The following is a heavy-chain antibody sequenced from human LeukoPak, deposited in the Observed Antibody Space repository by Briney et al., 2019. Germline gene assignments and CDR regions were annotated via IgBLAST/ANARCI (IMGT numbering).Heavy chain of an antibody. J-gene: IGHJ3*02. D-gene: IGHD3-3*01. CDR1: GGSISSSSYY. CDR2: IYYSGST. Sequence: SETLSLTCTVSGGSISSSSYYWGWIRQPPGKGLEWIGSIYYSGSTYYNPSLKSRVTISVDTSKNQFSQKLSSVTAADTAVYYCARCGRITISRGAFDIWGQGTMVTVSS. V-gene: IGHV4-39*01. CDR3: ARCGRITISRGAFDI.